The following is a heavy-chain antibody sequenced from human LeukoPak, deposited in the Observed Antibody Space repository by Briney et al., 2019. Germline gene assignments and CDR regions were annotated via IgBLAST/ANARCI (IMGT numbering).Heavy chain of an antibody. Sequence: ASVKVSCKASGYTFTSYGISWVRQAPGQGLEWMGWISAYNGNTNYAQKPQGRVTMTTDTSTSTAYMGLRSLRSDGTAVYYCARSGDYDFWSGYWRGNAFDIWGQGTMVTVSS. CDR2: ISAYNGNT. V-gene: IGHV1-18*01. CDR3: ARSGDYDFWSGYWRGNAFDI. J-gene: IGHJ3*02. D-gene: IGHD3-3*01. CDR1: GYTFTSYG.